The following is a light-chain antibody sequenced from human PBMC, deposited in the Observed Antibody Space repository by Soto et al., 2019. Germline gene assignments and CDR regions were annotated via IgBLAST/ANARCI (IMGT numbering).Light chain of an antibody. CDR2: GAF. Sequence: EILMTQSPVTLSVSPGERATLSCRASQSVSSNLAWYQQKPGQAPSLLIYGAFTRATGIPARFSGTGSGTEFTLTISSLQPDDFATYYCQQYNSYSRWTFGQGTKVEIK. V-gene: IGKV3-15*01. CDR3: QQYNSYSRWT. J-gene: IGKJ1*01. CDR1: QSVSSN.